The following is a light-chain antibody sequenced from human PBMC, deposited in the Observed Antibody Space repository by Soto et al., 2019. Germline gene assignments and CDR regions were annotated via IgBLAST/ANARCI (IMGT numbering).Light chain of an antibody. V-gene: IGKV3D-15*01. CDR2: GAS. CDR1: QSVNSN. J-gene: IGKJ2*01. CDR3: QPYNNWPPYT. Sequence: EIVMTQSPATLSVSPGERATLSCRASQSVNSNLAWYQQKPGQAPSLLIYGASTRATGVPARFSGSGSGTEFTLTISSLQSEGFAVYYCQPYNNWPPYTFGQGTKLESK.